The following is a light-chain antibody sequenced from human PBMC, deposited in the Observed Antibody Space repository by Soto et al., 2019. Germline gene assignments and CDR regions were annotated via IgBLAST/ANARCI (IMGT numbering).Light chain of an antibody. V-gene: IGKV3-11*01. Sequence: EIVLTQSPATLSLSPGERATLSCRASQSVSSYLAWYQRKPGQAPRLLIYDASNRATGIPARFSGSGSGTDFTLTIGSLEPEDLAVYYYQQRSNWLFTFGPGTKVDIK. J-gene: IGKJ3*01. CDR2: DAS. CDR3: QQRSNWLFT. CDR1: QSVSSY.